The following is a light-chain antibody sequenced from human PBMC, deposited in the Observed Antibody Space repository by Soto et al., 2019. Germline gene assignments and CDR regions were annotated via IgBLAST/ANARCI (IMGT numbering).Light chain of an antibody. Sequence: QPVLTQPPSASGSPGQSVTISCTGTSSDVGGYNYVSWYQQHPGKAPKLMIYEVSKRPSGVPDRFSGSKSGNTASLTVSGLQAEDEADYYCSSYAGSNTHYVFGTGTKVTVL. CDR2: EVS. CDR1: SSDVGGYNY. CDR3: SSYAGSNTHYV. V-gene: IGLV2-8*01. J-gene: IGLJ1*01.